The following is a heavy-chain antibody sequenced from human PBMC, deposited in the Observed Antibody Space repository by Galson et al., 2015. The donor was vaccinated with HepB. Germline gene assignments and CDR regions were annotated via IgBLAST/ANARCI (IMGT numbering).Heavy chain of an antibody. V-gene: IGHV3-73*01. J-gene: IGHJ5*02. CDR2: VRTKASNYAT. CDR3: TRAPHSGSYYLWLDP. Sequence: SLRLSCAASGFTFSDSAMHWVRQASGKGLEWVGRVRTKASNYATAYAASVEGRFTISRDDSKNMAYLQMDSLKTEDTAVYYCTRAPHSGSYYLWLDPWGQGALVTVSS. CDR1: GFTFSDSA. D-gene: IGHD1-26*01.